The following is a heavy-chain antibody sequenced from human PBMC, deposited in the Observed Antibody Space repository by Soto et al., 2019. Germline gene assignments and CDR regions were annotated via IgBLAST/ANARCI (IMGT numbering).Heavy chain of an antibody. J-gene: IGHJ6*02. V-gene: IGHV4-4*07. CDR1: GGSIRSYY. CDR3: AREGASGFGMDV. CDR2: VYTTGST. D-gene: IGHD1-26*01. Sequence: SETLSLTCNVSGGSIRSYYWSWVRQPAGKALEWIGRVYTTGSTNYNPSLRSRVSISVDTSKNQFSLTVTSVTSADTAVYYCAREGASGFGMDVWGQGTTLTVSS.